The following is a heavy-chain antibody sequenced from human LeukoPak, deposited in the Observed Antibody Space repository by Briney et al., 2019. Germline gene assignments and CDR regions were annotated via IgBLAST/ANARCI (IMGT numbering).Heavy chain of an antibody. CDR3: ARGGGPYASTGFFAGPYDY. V-gene: IGHV1-69*05. J-gene: IGHJ4*02. D-gene: IGHD2-2*01. Sequence: SVKVSCKASGYTFTSYGISWVRQAPGQGLEWMGGLIPLFGTAHYAQKLQGRVTITTDESTSTAYMVLSSLRSDDTAVYYCARGGGPYASTGFFAGPYDYWGQGTLVSVSS. CDR2: LIPLFGTA. CDR1: GYTFTSYG.